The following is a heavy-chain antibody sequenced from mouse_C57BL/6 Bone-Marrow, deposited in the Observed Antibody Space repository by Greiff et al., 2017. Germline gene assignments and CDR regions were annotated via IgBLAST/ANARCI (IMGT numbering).Heavy chain of an antibody. J-gene: IGHJ1*03. CDR1: GYTFTSYD. CDR2: IYPRGGST. D-gene: IGHD1-1*01. V-gene: IGHV1-85*01. Sequence: QVQLQQSGPELVKPGASVKLSCKASGYTFTSYDINWVKQRPGQGLEWIGWIYPRGGSTKYNEKFKGKATLTVDTSSSTAYMELHSLTSEDSAVYFCARFEFVGSSGEWYFDVWGTGTTVTVSS. CDR3: ARFEFVGSSGEWYFDV.